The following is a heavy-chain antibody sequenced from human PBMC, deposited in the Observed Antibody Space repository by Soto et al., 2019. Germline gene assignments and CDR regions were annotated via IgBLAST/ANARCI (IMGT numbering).Heavy chain of an antibody. CDR2: IYYSGST. Sequence: SETLSLTCTVSGGSISSYYWSWIRQPPGKGPEWIGYIYYSGSTNYKSSLKSRVTISVDTSKNQFSLKLSSVTAADTAVYYCARDKSVAGRADYYYGMDVWGQGTTVTVSS. D-gene: IGHD6-19*01. CDR3: ARDKSVAGRADYYYGMDV. V-gene: IGHV4-59*01. J-gene: IGHJ6*02. CDR1: GGSISSYY.